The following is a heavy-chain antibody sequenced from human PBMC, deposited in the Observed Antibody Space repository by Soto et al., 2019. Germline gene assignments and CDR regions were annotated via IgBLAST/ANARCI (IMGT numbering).Heavy chain of an antibody. J-gene: IGHJ6*02. Sequence: QVQLVQSGAEVKKPGASVKVSCKASGYTFTSYGISWVRQAPGQGLEWMGWISAYNGNTNYAQKLQGRVTMTTDTSTSTAYMELRSLRSDDTAVYYCARDDYYGSGSYPSYYYYGMDVWGQETTVTVSS. CDR1: GYTFTSYG. V-gene: IGHV1-18*01. D-gene: IGHD3-10*01. CDR2: ISAYNGNT. CDR3: ARDDYYGSGSYPSYYYYGMDV.